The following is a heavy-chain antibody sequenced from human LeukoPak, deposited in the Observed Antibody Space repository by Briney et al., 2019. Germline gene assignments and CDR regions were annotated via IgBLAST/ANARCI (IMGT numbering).Heavy chain of an antibody. J-gene: IGHJ3*02. D-gene: IGHD3-22*01. Sequence: ASVKVSCKVSGYTLTELSMHWVRQAPGKGLEWMGGFDPEDGETIYAQKFQGRVTMTEDTSTDTAYMELSSLRSEDTAVYYCATDRQAEYYYDSSGSRAFDIWGQGTMVTVSS. V-gene: IGHV1-24*01. CDR3: ATDRQAEYYYDSSGSRAFDI. CDR1: GYTLTELS. CDR2: FDPEDGET.